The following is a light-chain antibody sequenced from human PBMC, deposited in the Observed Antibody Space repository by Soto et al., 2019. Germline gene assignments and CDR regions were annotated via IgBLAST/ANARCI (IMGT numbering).Light chain of an antibody. J-gene: IGKJ1*01. V-gene: IGKV1-5*01. CDR1: QSISSW. CDR2: DAS. CDR3: QRYNSYRT. Sequence: DIQMTQSPSTLSASVGDRVTITCRASQSISSWLAWYQQKPGKAPDLLIYDASSLESGVPSRFSGSGSGTEFTLTISSLQPDDFSTFYCQRYNSYRTFGQGTNVEIK.